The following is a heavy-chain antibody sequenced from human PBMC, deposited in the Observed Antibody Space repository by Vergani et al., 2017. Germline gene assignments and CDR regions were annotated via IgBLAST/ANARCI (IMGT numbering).Heavy chain of an antibody. CDR3: ARDIVPAAIYYYYGMDV. Sequence: QVQLVQSGAEVKKPGASVKVSCKASGYTFTSYYMHWVRQAPGQGLEWMGIINPSGGSTSYAQKFQGGVTMTRDTSTSTVYMELNSLRAEDTAVYYCARDIVPAAIYYYYGMDVWGQGTTVTVSS. CDR1: GYTFTSYY. D-gene: IGHD2-2*02. CDR2: INPSGGST. J-gene: IGHJ6*02. V-gene: IGHV1-46*01.